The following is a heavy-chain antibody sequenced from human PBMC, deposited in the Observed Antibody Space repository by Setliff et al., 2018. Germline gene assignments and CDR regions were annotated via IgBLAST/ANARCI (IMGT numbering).Heavy chain of an antibody. CDR1: AYSFTNYG. V-gene: IGHV1-18*01. CDR3: ARSPPNRGFGSGWYGDF. Sequence: GASVKVSCKASAYSFTNYGITWMRQAPGQGLEWMGWISAYDGNTRFAQNIQGRVTLTTDTPTSTAYMELRSLRSDDTAVYYCARSPPNRGFGSGWYGDFWGQGTLVTVSS. D-gene: IGHD6-19*01. CDR2: ISAYDGNT. J-gene: IGHJ4*02.